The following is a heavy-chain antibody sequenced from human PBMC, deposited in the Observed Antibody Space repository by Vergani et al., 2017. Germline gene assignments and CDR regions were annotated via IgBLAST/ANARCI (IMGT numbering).Heavy chain of an antibody. J-gene: IGHJ1*01. CDR3: ARDISSSGYYYAEYLQH. D-gene: IGHD3-22*01. Sequence: EVQLVESGGGLVQPGGSLKLSCAASGFPFSSYAMSWVRQAPGKGLEGVSAISGSGGSTYYADSVKGRFTISRDNSKNTLYLQMNSLRAEDTAVYYGARDISSSGYYYAEYLQHWGQGTLVTVSS. V-gene: IGHV3-23*04. CDR2: ISGSGGST. CDR1: GFPFSSYA.